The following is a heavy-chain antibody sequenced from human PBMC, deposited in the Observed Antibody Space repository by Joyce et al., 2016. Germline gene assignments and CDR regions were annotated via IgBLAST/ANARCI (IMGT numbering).Heavy chain of an antibody. CDR3: AKDRGGGRTDGMDV. Sequence: QVQLVESGGGVVQPGRSLRLSCAASGSTFSYSAMHWVRQAPGKGLEWVAVISSDESNTDFAESVKGRFTISRDNSKNTLYLQMNSLRAEDTAVYYCAKDRGGGRTDGMDVWGQGTTVSVSS. CDR2: ISSDESNT. J-gene: IGHJ6*02. V-gene: IGHV3-30*18. CDR1: GSTFSYSA. D-gene: IGHD3-10*01.